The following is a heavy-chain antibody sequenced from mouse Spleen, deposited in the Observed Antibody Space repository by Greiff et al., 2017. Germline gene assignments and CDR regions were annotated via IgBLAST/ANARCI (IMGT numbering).Heavy chain of an antibody. J-gene: IGHJ2*01. V-gene: IGHV5-16*01. Sequence: EVKLVESEGGLVQPGSSMKLSCTASGFTFSDYYMAWVRQVPEKGLEWVANINYDGSSTYYLDSLKSRFIISRDNAKNILYLQMSSLKSEDTATYYCARGDYRYGGDLDYWGQGTTLTVSS. D-gene: IGHD2-14*01. CDR1: GFTFSDYY. CDR3: ARGDYRYGGDLDY. CDR2: INYDGSST.